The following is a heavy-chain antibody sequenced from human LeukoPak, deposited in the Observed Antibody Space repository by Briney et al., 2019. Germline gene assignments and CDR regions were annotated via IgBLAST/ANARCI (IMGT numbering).Heavy chain of an antibody. CDR1: GFTFTSSA. J-gene: IGHJ3*02. Sequence: ASVKVSCKASGFTFTSSAMQWVRQARGQRLEWIGWIVVGSGNTNYAQKFQERVTITRDMSTSTAYMELSSLRSEDTAVYYCASSKAVAGPEENDAFDIWGQGTMVTVSS. CDR2: IVVGSGNT. D-gene: IGHD6-19*01. V-gene: IGHV1-58*02. CDR3: ASSKAVAGPEENDAFDI.